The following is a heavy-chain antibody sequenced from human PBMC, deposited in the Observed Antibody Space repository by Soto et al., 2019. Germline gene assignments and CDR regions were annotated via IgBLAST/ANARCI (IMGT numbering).Heavy chain of an antibody. CDR3: ARATGTLRSRNCDY. V-gene: IGHV4-31*03. J-gene: IGHJ4*02. CDR1: GGSISTVGHY. Sequence: PSETLSLTCSVSGGSISTVGHYWTWIRQPPGKGLEWIGSIYHTGSTYYSKSLRSRLTMSVDTSKSQFSLRLSSVTAADTAVYYCARATGTLRSRNCDYWGKGSLVTVSS. D-gene: IGHD1-1*01. CDR2: IYHTGST.